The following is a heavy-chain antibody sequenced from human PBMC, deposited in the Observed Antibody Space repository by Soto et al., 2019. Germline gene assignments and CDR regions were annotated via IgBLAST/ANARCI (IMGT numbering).Heavy chain of an antibody. Sequence: QVLLQESGPGLVQPSGTLSLSCAVSGVSISSNYYWGWVRQSPGKGLEWLGDISHIGSVNYSPSLMSRVTISMDRSENQFSLKLNSVTAADTAVYYCVRSFGWYAIDYCGQGTLVIVSS. V-gene: IGHV4-4*02. J-gene: IGHJ4*02. CDR3: VRSFGWYAIDY. CDR2: ISHIGSV. CDR1: GVSISSNYY. D-gene: IGHD6-19*01.